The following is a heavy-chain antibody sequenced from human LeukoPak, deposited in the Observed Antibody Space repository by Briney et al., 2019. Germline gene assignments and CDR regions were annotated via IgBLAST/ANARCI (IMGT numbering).Heavy chain of an antibody. CDR1: GFTFSSYS. J-gene: IGHJ6*03. CDR2: ISSSSSYI. D-gene: IGHD2-2*02. V-gene: IGHV3-21*04. Sequence: GGSLRLSCTASGFTFSSYSMNWVRQAPGKGLEWVSSISSSSSYIYYADSVKGRFTISRDNAKNSLYLQMNSLRAEDTAVYYCARMGVYCSSASCYTDYYYYYMDVWGKGTTVTVSS. CDR3: ARMGVYCSSASCYTDYYYYYMDV.